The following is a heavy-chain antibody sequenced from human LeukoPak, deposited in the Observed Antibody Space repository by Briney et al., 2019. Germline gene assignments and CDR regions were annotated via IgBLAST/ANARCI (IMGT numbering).Heavy chain of an antibody. CDR2: ISGSGGST. D-gene: IGHD5-18*01. CDR1: GFTFSSYA. CDR3: TKSRGYSYGYYFDY. Sequence: GGSLRLSCAASGFTFSSYAISWVRQAPGKGLEWVSGISGSGGSTYYADSVRGRFTISRDNSKDTLYLQMNSLRADDTAVYYCTKSRGYSYGYYFDYWGQGTLVTVSS. V-gene: IGHV3-23*01. J-gene: IGHJ4*02.